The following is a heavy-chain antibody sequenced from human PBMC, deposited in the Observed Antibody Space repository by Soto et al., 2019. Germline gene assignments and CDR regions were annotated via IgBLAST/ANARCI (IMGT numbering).Heavy chain of an antibody. CDR2: ISSSSSTI. J-gene: IGHJ4*02. CDR1: GFTFSSYS. V-gene: IGHV3-48*01. D-gene: IGHD6-19*01. Sequence: GGSLRLSCAASGFTFSSYSMNWVRQAPGKGLEWVSYISSSSSTIYYADSVKGRFTISRDNAKNSLYLQMNSLRAEDTAVYYCARRSSGWYFDFWGQGNLVTVSS. CDR3: ARRSSGWYFDF.